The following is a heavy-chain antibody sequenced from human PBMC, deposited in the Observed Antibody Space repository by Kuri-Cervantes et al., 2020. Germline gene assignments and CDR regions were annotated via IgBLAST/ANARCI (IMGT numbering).Heavy chain of an antibody. J-gene: IGHJ6*02. D-gene: IGHD3-10*01. V-gene: IGHV3-53*01. CDR3: ARSMWFGEFGFYYYYGMDV. CDR1: GFTVSSNY. Sequence: GESLKISCAASGFTVSSNYMSWVRQAPGKGLEWASVIYSGGSTYYADSVKGRFTISRDNSKNTLYLQMNSLRAEDTAVYYCARSMWFGEFGFYYYYGMDVWGQGTTVTVSS. CDR2: IYSGGST.